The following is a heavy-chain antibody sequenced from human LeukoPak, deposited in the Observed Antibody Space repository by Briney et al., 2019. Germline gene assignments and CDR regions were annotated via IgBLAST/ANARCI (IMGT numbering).Heavy chain of an antibody. Sequence: PGGSLRLSCAASGFTFSSYGMYWVRQAPGKGLEWVTFIRYDGNNKSYADSVKGRFTISRDNSKNTVYLQMNSLRTEDTAVYYCAKDRVIVPGATSFDYWGQGTLVTVSS. D-gene: IGHD2-2*01. CDR2: IRYDGNNK. CDR1: GFTFSSYG. J-gene: IGHJ4*02. CDR3: AKDRVIVPGATSFDY. V-gene: IGHV3-30*02.